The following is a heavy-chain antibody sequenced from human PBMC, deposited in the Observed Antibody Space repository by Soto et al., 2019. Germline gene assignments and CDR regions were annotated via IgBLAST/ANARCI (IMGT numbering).Heavy chain of an antibody. J-gene: IGHJ6*02. D-gene: IGHD3-9*01. Sequence: GGSQRLSSTASGLTFSAYYMSWIRQATGKGLEWVSYISSSDSYTNYANSVKGRFTISRDNAKNSLYLQMNSLRAEDTAVYYCARVFYDILTGYPYGMDVWGQGTTVTVSS. CDR3: ARVFYDILTGYPYGMDV. CDR2: ISSSDSYT. V-gene: IGHV3-11*05. CDR1: GLTFSAYY.